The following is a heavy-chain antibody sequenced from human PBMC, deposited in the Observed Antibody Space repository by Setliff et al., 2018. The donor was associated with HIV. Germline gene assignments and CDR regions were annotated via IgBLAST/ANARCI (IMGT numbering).Heavy chain of an antibody. J-gene: IGHJ4*02. V-gene: IGHV5-10-1*01. CDR3: ARRSCSGGSCYLSDY. CDR1: GFTFTNYW. Sequence: GESLKISCKGSGFTFTNYWISWVRQMSGKGLEWMGRIDPSDSYTNYSPSFQGHVTISADKSISTAYLQWSSLRASGTAMYYCARRSCSGGSCYLSDYWGQGTLVTVSS. CDR2: IDPSDSYT. D-gene: IGHD2-15*01.